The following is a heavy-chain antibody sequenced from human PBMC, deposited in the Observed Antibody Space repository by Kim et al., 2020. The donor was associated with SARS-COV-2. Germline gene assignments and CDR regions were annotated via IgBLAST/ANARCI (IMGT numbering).Heavy chain of an antibody. CDR3: ARQMGITMMVVVISTHFDY. J-gene: IGHJ4*02. V-gene: IGHV4-39*01. CDR1: GGSISSSSYY. D-gene: IGHD3-22*01. Sequence: SETLSLTCTVSGGSISSSSYYWGWIRQPPGKGLEWIGSIYYSGSNYYNPSIKSRVTISVDTSKNQFSLKLSSVTDADTAVYYCARQMGITMMVVVISTHFDYWGQGTLVTVSS. CDR2: IYYSGSN.